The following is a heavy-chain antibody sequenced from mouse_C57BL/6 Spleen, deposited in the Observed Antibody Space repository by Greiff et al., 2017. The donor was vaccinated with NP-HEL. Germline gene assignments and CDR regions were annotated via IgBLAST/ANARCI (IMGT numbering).Heavy chain of an antibody. CDR3: ARYDFGSSHWYFDV. J-gene: IGHJ1*03. Sequence: QVQLQQSGAELARPGASVKLSCKASGYTFTSYGISWVKQRTGQGLEWIGEIYPRSGNTYYNEKFKGKATLTADKSSSTAYMELRSLTSEDSAVYFCARYDFGSSHWYFDVWGTGTTVTVSS. CDR1: GYTFTSYG. V-gene: IGHV1-81*01. CDR2: IYPRSGNT. D-gene: IGHD1-1*01.